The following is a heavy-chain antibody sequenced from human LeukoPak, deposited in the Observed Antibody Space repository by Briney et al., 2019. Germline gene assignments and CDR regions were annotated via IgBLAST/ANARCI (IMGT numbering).Heavy chain of an antibody. Sequence: KASETLSLTCTVSGGSISSGSYYWSWNRQPAGKGLEWIGRIYTSGSTNYNPSLKSRVTISVDTSKNQFSLKLSSVTAADTAVYYCARAAGLPHDRSGYYYGALDYWGQGTLVTVSS. V-gene: IGHV4-61*02. CDR3: ARAAGLPHDRSGYYYGALDY. D-gene: IGHD3-22*01. J-gene: IGHJ4*02. CDR1: GGSISSGSYY. CDR2: IYTSGST.